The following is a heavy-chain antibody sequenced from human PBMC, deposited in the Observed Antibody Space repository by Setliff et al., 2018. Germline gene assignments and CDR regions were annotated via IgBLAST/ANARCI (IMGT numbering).Heavy chain of an antibody. D-gene: IGHD4-17*01. CDR1: GYTFTNYG. V-gene: IGHV1-18*01. CDR2: ISAYNGNT. Sequence: AASVQVSCQASGYTFTNYGINWVRQAPGQGLEWLGWISAYNGNTHYAQKLQGRVSMTTDTSTSTAYMVLRSLRSDDTAVYYCARVYTLTIPPDYWGQGTLVTVSS. CDR3: ARVYTLTIPPDY. J-gene: IGHJ4*02.